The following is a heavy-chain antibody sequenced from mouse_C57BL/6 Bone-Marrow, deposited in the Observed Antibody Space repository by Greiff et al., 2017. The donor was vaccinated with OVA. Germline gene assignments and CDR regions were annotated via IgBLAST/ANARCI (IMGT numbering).Heavy chain of an antibody. D-gene: IGHD2-3*01. J-gene: IGHJ4*01. CDR1: GFTFSSYA. CDR3: TRDGYYP. Sequence: EVHVVESGAGLVKPGGSLKLSCAASGFTFSSYAMSWVRQTPEQRLEWVAYISSGGDYISYADTVKGRFTITIDTACNTPYLQLSSLTSEDTAMYYCTRDGYYPWGQGTTVTVSS. V-gene: IGHV5-9-1*02. CDR2: ISSGGDYI.